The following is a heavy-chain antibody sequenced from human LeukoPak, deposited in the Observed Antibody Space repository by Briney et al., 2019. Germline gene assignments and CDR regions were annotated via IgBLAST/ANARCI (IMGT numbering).Heavy chain of an antibody. J-gene: IGHJ4*02. CDR1: GGSISSYY. V-gene: IGHV4-59*01. CDR2: IYYSGST. Sequence: SETLSLTCSVSGGSISSYYGSWIRQPPGKGLEWIGYIYYSGSTNYNPSLKSRVTISVDTSKNQFSLKLSSVTAADTAVYYCARGPLYSYGSSFDYWGRGTLVTVSS. D-gene: IGHD5-18*01. CDR3: ARGPLYSYGSSFDY.